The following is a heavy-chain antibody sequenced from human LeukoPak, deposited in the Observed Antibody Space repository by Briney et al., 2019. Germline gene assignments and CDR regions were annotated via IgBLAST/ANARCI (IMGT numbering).Heavy chain of an antibody. V-gene: IGHV4-34*01. D-gene: IGHD3-10*01. CDR1: GGSFSGYY. CDR2: IYYSGST. Sequence: SETLSLTCAVYGGSFSGYYWSWIRQPPGKGLEWIGNIYYSGSTYYNPSLKSRVTISLDTSKNQFSLKLSSVAAADTAVYYCASVRRGFGESSKYYAYYYMGVWGKGTTVTISS. CDR3: ASVRRGFGESSKYYAYYYMGV. J-gene: IGHJ6*03.